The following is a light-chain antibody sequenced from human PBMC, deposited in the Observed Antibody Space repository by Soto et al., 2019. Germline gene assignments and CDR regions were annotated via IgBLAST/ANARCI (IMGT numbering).Light chain of an antibody. CDR3: QQYIKWPIT. Sequence: EIVLTQSPGTLSLSPGERATLSCRASQSVSNNYLAWYQQKPGQAPRLLIYGASNRATGIPARFSGSGSGTESTITVSSLQSEDFEVYYCQQYIKWPITFGQGTRLEIK. CDR2: GAS. CDR1: QSVSNN. J-gene: IGKJ5*01. V-gene: IGKV3D-15*01.